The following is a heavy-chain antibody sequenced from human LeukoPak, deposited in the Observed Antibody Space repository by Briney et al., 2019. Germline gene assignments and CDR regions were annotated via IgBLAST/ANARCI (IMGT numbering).Heavy chain of an antibody. V-gene: IGHV3-11*01. Sequence: PGGSLRLSCAASGFTFSDYYMSWIRQAPGKGLEWVPYISSSGSTIYYADSVKGRFTISRDNAKNSLYLQMNSLRAEDTAVYYCARINIAVAGKLFDYWGQGTLVTVSS. D-gene: IGHD6-19*01. J-gene: IGHJ4*02. CDR1: GFTFSDYY. CDR3: ARINIAVAGKLFDY. CDR2: ISSSGSTI.